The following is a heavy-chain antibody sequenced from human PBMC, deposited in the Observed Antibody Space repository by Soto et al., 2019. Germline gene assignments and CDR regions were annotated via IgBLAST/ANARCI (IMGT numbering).Heavy chain of an antibody. CDR1: GFTVSTNY. D-gene: IGHD4-17*01. V-gene: IGHV3-66*01. J-gene: IGHJ5*02. CDR2: IYDGGST. Sequence: EVQLVESGGGLVQPGGSLRISCVASGFTVSTNYVSWVRQAPGKGLEWVSIIYDGGSTYYADSVKGRFTISRDNSKNTVYLQMNSPRGVDTAVYYCGRGDGDYGRRLDPWGQGTLVTVSS. CDR3: GRGDGDYGRRLDP.